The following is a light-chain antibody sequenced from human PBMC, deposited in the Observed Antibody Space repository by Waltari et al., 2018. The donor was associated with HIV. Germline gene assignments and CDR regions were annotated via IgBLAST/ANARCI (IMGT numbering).Light chain of an antibody. V-gene: IGLV2-14*01. CDR2: EVS. Sequence: QSALTQPASVSGSPGQSITISCTGTTSDLGNYNYVSWYQHHPGRAPKLIIYEVSNRPAVVSNRFSGSKSGNTASLTVSGLHAEDEGDYYCSSYSSSTSPYVFGTGTKVTVV. CDR1: TSDLGNYNY. J-gene: IGLJ1*01. CDR3: SSYSSSTSPYV.